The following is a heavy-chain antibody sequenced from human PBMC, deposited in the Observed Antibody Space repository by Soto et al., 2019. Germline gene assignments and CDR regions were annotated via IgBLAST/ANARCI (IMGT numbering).Heavy chain of an antibody. CDR1: GFTFSSYG. CDR3: AKTGGYCDFWSGYLGY. CDR2: ISYDGSNK. Sequence: GGSLRLSCAASGFTFSSYGMHWVRQAPGKGLEWVAVISYDGSNKYYVDSVKGRFTISRDNSKNTLYLQMNSLRAEDTAVYYCAKTGGYCDFWSGYLGYWGQGTLVTVSS. D-gene: IGHD3-3*01. J-gene: IGHJ4*02. V-gene: IGHV3-30*18.